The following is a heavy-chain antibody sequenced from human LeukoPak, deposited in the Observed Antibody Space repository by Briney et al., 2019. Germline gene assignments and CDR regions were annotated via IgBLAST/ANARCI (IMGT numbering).Heavy chain of an antibody. CDR2: IIPIFGTA. V-gene: IGHV1-69*01. CDR1: GGTFSSYA. CDR3: ARSRYCSGGSCYSVYFDY. J-gene: IGHJ4*02. D-gene: IGHD2-15*01. Sequence: SVKVSCKASGGTFSSYAISWVRQAPGQGLEWMGGIIPIFGTANYAQKFQGRVTITADESTSTAYVELSSLRSEDTAVYYCARSRYCSGGSCYSVYFDYWGQGTLVTVSS.